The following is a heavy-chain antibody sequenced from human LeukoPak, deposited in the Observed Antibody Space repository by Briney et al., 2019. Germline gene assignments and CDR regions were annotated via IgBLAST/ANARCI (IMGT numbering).Heavy chain of an antibody. Sequence: PGGSLSCSGAASGFTFSGFMNWVRQAPGKGLEWVSSISSTSSYIYYADSVKGRFTISRDNAKNSLYLQMNSLRADDTAVYYCPRARPRIFEWELGFFDYWGQGTLVTVSS. V-gene: IGHV3-21*01. D-gene: IGHD3-3*01. J-gene: IGHJ4*02. CDR2: ISSTSSYI. CDR3: PRARPRIFEWELGFFDY. CDR1: GFTFSGF.